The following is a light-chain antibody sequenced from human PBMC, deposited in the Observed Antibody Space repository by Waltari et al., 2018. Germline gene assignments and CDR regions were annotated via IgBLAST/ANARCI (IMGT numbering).Light chain of an antibody. V-gene: IGLV1-44*01. CDR3: AAWDDSLNAWI. Sequence: SLLTQPPSISGAPGQRVTISCSGGSSNIGRNSVNWYEQVPGTAPKLLTFRSDQRPSGVSDRFSGSKSGTSASLTITGLLSAEEADYICAAWDDSLNAWIFGGGTRLTVL. CDR1: SSNIGRNS. CDR2: RSD. J-gene: IGLJ3*02.